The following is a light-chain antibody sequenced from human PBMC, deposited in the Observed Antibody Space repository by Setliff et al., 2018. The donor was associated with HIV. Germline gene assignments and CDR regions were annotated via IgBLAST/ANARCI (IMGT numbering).Light chain of an antibody. J-gene: IGLJ1*01. CDR2: ANS. CDR1: SSTIGAVYD. Sequence: QSVLAQPPSVYGAPGQRVTISCTGSSSTIGAVYDVHWYQQFPGTAPKVLIYANSNRPSGVPDRFSGSKSGTSASLAITGLQAEDEADYFCQSFDSSLNGYVFGTGTKV. CDR3: QSFDSSLNGYV. V-gene: IGLV1-40*01.